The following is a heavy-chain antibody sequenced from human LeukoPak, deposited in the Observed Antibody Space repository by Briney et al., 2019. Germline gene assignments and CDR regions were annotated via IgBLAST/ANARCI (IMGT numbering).Heavy chain of an antibody. CDR2: IYYSGST. J-gene: IGHJ6*03. V-gene: IGHV4-31*03. Sequence: SETLSLTCTVSSGSISGGGYYWSWIRQHPGKGLEWIGYIYYSGSTYYNPSLKSRVTISVDTSKNQFSLKLSSVTAADTAVYFCARDLGTGYYYYMDVWGKGTTVTVSS. CDR1: SGSISGGGYY. D-gene: IGHD3-16*01. CDR3: ARDLGTGYYYYMDV.